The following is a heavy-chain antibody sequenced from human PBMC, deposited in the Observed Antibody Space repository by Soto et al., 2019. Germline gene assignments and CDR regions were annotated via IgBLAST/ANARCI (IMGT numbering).Heavy chain of an antibody. CDR1: GGSISSYY. D-gene: IGHD3-9*01. CDR3: ARSLRRPHFDWLLYFDY. CDR2: IYYSGST. Sequence: SETLSLTCTVSGGSISSYYWSWIRQPPGKGLEWIGYIYYSGSTNYNPSLKSRVTISVDTSKNQFSLKLSSVTAADTAVYYCARSLRRPHFDWLLYFDYWGQGTLVTVSS. V-gene: IGHV4-59*01. J-gene: IGHJ4*02.